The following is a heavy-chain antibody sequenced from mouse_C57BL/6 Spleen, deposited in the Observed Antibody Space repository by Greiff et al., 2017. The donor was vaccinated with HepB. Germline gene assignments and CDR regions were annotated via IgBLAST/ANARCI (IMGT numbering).Heavy chain of an antibody. CDR2: ISYDGSN. CDR3: ARGANWAYWYFDV. Sequence: ESGPGLVKPSQSLSLTCSVTGYSITSGYYWNWIRQFPGNKLEWMGYISYDGSNNYNPSLKNRISITRDTSKNQFFLKLNSVTTEDTATYYCARGANWAYWYFDVWGTGTTVTVSS. CDR1: GYSITSGYY. D-gene: IGHD4-1*01. J-gene: IGHJ1*03. V-gene: IGHV3-6*01.